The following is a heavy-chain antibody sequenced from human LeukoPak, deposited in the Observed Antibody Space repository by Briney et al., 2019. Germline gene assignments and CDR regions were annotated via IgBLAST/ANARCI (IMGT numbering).Heavy chain of an antibody. Sequence: GGSLRLSCAASGFTFSSYSMNWVRQAPGKGLEWVSYISSSSSTIYYADSVKGRFTISRDNAKNSLYLQMNSLRDEDTAVHYCASYYSTRYYGMDVWGQGTTVTVSS. V-gene: IGHV3-48*02. D-gene: IGHD4-4*01. CDR2: ISSSSSTI. J-gene: IGHJ6*02. CDR1: GFTFSSYS. CDR3: ASYYSTRYYGMDV.